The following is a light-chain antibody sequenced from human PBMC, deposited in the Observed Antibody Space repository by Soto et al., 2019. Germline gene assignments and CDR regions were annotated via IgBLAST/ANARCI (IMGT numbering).Light chain of an antibody. CDR2: AAS. V-gene: IGKV1-39*01. Sequence: ILVTQSPSSLSASGGDRVTITCLARQSIXSYLNWYQQKPGKAPKFLXDAASSLQSGGPSRFSGSGSGTDFTLTISSLQPEDFANYYCQQTYTPTRTFGQGTKVDIK. CDR3: QQTYTPTRT. J-gene: IGKJ1*01. CDR1: QSIXSY.